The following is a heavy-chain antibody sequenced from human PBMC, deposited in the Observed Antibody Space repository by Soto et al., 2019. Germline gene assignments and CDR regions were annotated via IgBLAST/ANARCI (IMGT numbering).Heavy chain of an antibody. CDR1: GYTLTELS. CDR2: FDPEDGET. V-gene: IGHV1-24*01. Sequence: ASVKVSCKVSGYTLTELSMHWVRQAPGKGLEWMGGFDPEDGETIYAQKFQGRVTMTEDTSTDTAYMELSSLRSEDTAVYYCATTEYGSSPGDYYGMDVWGQGTTVTVSS. CDR3: ATTEYGSSPGDYYGMDV. J-gene: IGHJ6*02. D-gene: IGHD6-6*01.